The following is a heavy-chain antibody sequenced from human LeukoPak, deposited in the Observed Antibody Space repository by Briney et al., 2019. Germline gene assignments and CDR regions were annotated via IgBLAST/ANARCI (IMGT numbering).Heavy chain of an antibody. Sequence: SVKVSCKASGYTFTGYYMHWVRQAPGQGLEWMGRITPFNGNTNYAQKFQDRVTITRDRSMSTAYMELSSLRSEDTAMYYCASSEYYYDSSGSTLSYYGMDVWGQGTTVTVSS. J-gene: IGHJ6*02. CDR3: ASSEYYYDSSGSTLSYYGMDV. CDR2: ITPFNGNT. CDR1: GYTFTGYY. D-gene: IGHD3-22*01. V-gene: IGHV1-45*02.